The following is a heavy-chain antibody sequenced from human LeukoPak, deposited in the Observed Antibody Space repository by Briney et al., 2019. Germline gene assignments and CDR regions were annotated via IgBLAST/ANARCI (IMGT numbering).Heavy chain of an antibody. V-gene: IGHV3-53*01. D-gene: IGHD4/OR15-4a*01. CDR1: GFSFSTYS. CDR3: ARRAGAYSHPYDY. Sequence: PGGSLRLSCVASGFSFSTYSMSWARQAPGKGLEWVSFIYSDNTHYSDSVKGRFTISRDNSKNTLYLQMNSLRAEDTAVYYCARRAGAYSHPYDYWGQGTLVTVSS. J-gene: IGHJ4*02. CDR2: IYSDNT.